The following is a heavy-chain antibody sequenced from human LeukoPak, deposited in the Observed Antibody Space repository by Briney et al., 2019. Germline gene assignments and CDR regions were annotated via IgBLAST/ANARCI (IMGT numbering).Heavy chain of an antibody. CDR3: ARVNLDATYYYYYMDV. CDR2: IYYSGNT. V-gene: IGHV4-38-2*02. Sequence: SETLSLTCTVSGYSISSGYYWGWIRQPPGKGLEWIGYIYYSGNTYYNPSLKSRVTISVDTSKNQFSLKLSSVTAADTAVYFCARVNLDATYYYYYMDVWGKGTTVTVSS. CDR1: GYSISSGYY. D-gene: IGHD2-21*01. J-gene: IGHJ6*03.